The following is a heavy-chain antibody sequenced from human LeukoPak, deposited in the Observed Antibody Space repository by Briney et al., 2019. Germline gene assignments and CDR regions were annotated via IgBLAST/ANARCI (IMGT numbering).Heavy chain of an antibody. CDR3: ARVPLSDASGHYYPH. Sequence: GASVKVSCKTSGYTFTNYGMHWVRQAPRQSPEWMGRINTGNGNTKSSQKFQDRVTLTRDTSASTAYMELNSLDSEDTAVYYCARVPLSDASGHYYPHWGQGTLVTVSS. V-gene: IGHV1-3*04. CDR1: GYTFTNYG. CDR2: INTGNGNT. D-gene: IGHD3-22*01. J-gene: IGHJ1*01.